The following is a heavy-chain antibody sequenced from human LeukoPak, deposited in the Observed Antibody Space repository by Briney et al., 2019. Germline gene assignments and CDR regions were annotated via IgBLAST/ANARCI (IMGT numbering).Heavy chain of an antibody. Sequence: GGSLRLSCAASGFTFSNAWMSWVRQAPEKGLEWVGRIKSETDGGTTDYAAPVQGRFTISRDDSGNTLYLQMNSLKTEDAAVYYCIVGGSYYTYWGQGTLVTVSS. CDR1: GFTFSNAW. V-gene: IGHV3-15*01. CDR2: IKSETDGGTT. J-gene: IGHJ4*02. D-gene: IGHD3-10*01. CDR3: IVGGSYYTY.